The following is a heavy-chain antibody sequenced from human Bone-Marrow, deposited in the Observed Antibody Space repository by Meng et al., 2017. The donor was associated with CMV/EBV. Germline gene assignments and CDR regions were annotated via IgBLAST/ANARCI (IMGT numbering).Heavy chain of an antibody. CDR1: GFKFSSSA. V-gene: IGHV3-23*01. Sequence: VSSAACGFKFSSSAMGWVRQAAGKGVEWISTNSTSAGRTDYADSVKGRFTISRDTSKNTLYLQMNSLRAEDTAVYYCARRQVREFDYWGQGTLVTVSS. CDR3: ARRQVREFDY. CDR2: NSTSAGRT. J-gene: IGHJ4*02. D-gene: IGHD2-21*01.